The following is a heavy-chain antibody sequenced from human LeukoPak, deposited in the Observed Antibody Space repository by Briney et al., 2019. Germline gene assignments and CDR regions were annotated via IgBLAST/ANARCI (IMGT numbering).Heavy chain of an antibody. V-gene: IGHV3-21*04. D-gene: IGHD2-15*01. J-gene: IGHJ4*02. CDR1: DFSVGSNY. CDR2: ISTSSTYI. Sequence: PGGSLRLSCAASDFSVGSNYMTWVRQAPGKGLEWVSSISTSSTYIFYADSVKGRFTISRDNAKNSLYLQMNSLRAEDTAVYYCAKDPGTYCSGGNCYEDYWGQGTLVTVSS. CDR3: AKDPGTYCSGGNCYEDY.